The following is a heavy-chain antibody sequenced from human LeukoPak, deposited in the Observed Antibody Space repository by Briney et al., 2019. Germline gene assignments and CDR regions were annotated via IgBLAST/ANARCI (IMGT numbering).Heavy chain of an antibody. CDR2: ISSSGSTI. D-gene: IGHD6-19*01. CDR1: GFTFSDYY. J-gene: IGHJ4*02. Sequence: GGSLRLSCAASGFTFSDYYMSWIRQAPGKGLEWVSYISSSGSTIYYADSVKGRFTISRDNAKNSLYLQMNSLRAEDTAVYYCARGYGAVAGTLRDPTHAYWGQGTLVTVSS. V-gene: IGHV3-11*01. CDR3: ARGYGAVAGTLRDPTHAY.